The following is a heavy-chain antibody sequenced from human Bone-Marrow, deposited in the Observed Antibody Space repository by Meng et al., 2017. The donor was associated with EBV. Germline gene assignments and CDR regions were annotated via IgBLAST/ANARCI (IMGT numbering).Heavy chain of an antibody. Sequence: LKSGDEMKHGGTSMRVACKDSGYTFFGSVMHWVREAPVQGREWLGRINPESGDSDLSPKFRGRVSLTRDTSTGTAYMDFSSLQSADTAVYFCATPLETTMAPDHWGQGTLVTVSS. J-gene: IGHJ4*02. CDR1: GYTFFGSV. CDR3: ATPLETTMAPDH. V-gene: IGHV1-2*06. D-gene: IGHD5-18*01. CDR2: INPESGDS.